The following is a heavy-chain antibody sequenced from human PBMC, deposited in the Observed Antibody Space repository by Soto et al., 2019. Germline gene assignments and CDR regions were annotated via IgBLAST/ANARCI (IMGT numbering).Heavy chain of an antibody. Sequence: GASVKVSCKASGGTFSSYAISWVRQAPGQGLECMGGIIPIFGTANYAQKFQGRVTITADDSTSTAYMELSSLRSEDTAVYYCAKDRIAVAGRGTHDYWGQGTLVTVSS. V-gene: IGHV1-69*13. CDR2: IIPIFGTA. CDR1: GGTFSSYA. CDR3: AKDRIAVAGRGTHDY. D-gene: IGHD6-19*01. J-gene: IGHJ4*02.